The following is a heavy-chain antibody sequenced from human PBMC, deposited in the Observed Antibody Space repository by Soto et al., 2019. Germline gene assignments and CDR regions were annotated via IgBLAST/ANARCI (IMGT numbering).Heavy chain of an antibody. CDR3: AREDGYCSSTSCPKDWFDP. CDR1: GYAFTSYG. V-gene: IGHV1-18*04. J-gene: IGHJ5*02. Sequence: ASVKVSCKASGYAFTSYGISWVRQAPGEGLEWMGWISAYNGNTNYAQKLQGRVTMTTDPSTSTAYMELRSLRSDDTAVYYCAREDGYCSSTSCPKDWFDPWG. CDR2: ISAYNGNT. D-gene: IGHD2-2*01.